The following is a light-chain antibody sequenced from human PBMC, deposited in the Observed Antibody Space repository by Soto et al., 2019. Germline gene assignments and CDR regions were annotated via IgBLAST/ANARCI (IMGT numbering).Light chain of an antibody. CDR2: EVN. V-gene: IGLV2-8*01. J-gene: IGLJ1*01. CDR3: LSHSGSSNV. CDR1: SRDVGASDY. Sequence: QSALTQPPSASGSPGQSVAISCTGTSRDVGASDYVSWYQQHSGKAPKLLLYEVNKWPSGVPDRFSGSKSGNTASLTVSALQADDEADYYCLSHSGSSNVLGTGTKLPS.